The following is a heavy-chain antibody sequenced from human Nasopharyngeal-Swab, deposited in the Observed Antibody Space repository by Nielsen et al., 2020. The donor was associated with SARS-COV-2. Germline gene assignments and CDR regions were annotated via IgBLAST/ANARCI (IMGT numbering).Heavy chain of an antibody. CDR1: GFTFSSYA. CDR3: AKDWRYGGGY. Sequence: GGSLRLSCAASGFTFSSYAMSWVRQAPGKGLECVSAISGTGGATYYADSVKGRFIISRDNSKNTLYLQVNSLRAEDTAVYYCAKDWRYGGGYWGQGTLVTVSS. J-gene: IGHJ4*02. V-gene: IGHV3-23*01. D-gene: IGHD4/OR15-4a*01. CDR2: ISGTGGAT.